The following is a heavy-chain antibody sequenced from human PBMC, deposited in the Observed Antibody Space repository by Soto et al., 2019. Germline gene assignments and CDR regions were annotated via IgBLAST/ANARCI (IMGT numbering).Heavy chain of an antibody. J-gene: IGHJ6*03. D-gene: IGHD6-13*01. CDR3: ARHIAAAGIGYYYYYMDV. V-gene: IGHV4-39*01. CDR2: IYYSGST. CDR1: GGSISSSSYY. Sequence: SETLSLTCTVSGGSISSSSYYWGWIRQPPGKGLEWIGSIYYSGSTYYNPSLKSRVTISVDTSKNQFSLKLSSVTAADTAVYYCARHIAAAGIGYYYYYMDVWGRGTTVTVSS.